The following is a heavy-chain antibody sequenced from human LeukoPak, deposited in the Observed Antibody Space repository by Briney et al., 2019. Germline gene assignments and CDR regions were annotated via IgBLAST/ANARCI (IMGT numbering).Heavy chain of an antibody. Sequence: PGGSLRLSCAASGFTFDDYTMHWVRQAPGKGLEWVSLISWDGGSTYYADSVKGRFTISRDNSKNSLYLQMNSLRTEDTALYYCARPRPLPGYYYFASWAQGTLVTVSS. CDR2: ISWDGGST. CDR1: GFTFDDYT. J-gene: IGHJ4*02. D-gene: IGHD3-3*01. V-gene: IGHV3-43*01. CDR3: ARPRPLPGYYYFAS.